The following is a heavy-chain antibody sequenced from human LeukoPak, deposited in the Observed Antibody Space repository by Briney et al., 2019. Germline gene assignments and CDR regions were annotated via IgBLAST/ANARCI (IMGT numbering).Heavy chain of an antibody. CDR3: AKDPPYSSGWSDGMDV. Sequence: PGGSLRLSCAASGFTFSSYAMSWVRQAPGKGLEWVSGISGSGGSTYYADSVKGRFTISRDNSKNTLHLQMNSLRAEDTAVYYCAKDPPYSSGWSDGMDVWGQGTTVTVSS. D-gene: IGHD6-19*01. V-gene: IGHV3-23*01. CDR1: GFTFSSYA. CDR2: ISGSGGST. J-gene: IGHJ6*02.